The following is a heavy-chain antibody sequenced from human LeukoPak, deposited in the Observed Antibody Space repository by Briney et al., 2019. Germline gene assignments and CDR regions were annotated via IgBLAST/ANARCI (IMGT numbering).Heavy chain of an antibody. CDR1: GYTFSDYY. J-gene: IGHJ3*02. CDR3: ARPIRGSYVEDAFDM. D-gene: IGHD1-26*01. V-gene: IGHV1-2*02. CDR2: INPSSGGT. Sequence: ASVKVSCKASGYTFSDYYFNWVRQAPGQGLEWMGWINPSSGGTKYVQKFQGRVTMTRDTSISTGYMELSRLRSDDTAVYYCARPIRGSYVEDAFDMWGQGTMVTVSA.